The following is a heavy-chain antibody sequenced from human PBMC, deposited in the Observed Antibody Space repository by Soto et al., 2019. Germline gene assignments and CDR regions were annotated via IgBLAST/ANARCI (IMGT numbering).Heavy chain of an antibody. CDR1: GGTFSSYA. CDR3: ARDQGIVVVIGGGAFDI. D-gene: IGHD3-22*01. CDR2: IIPIFGTA. V-gene: IGHV1-69*01. J-gene: IGHJ3*02. Sequence: QVQLVQSGAEVKKPGSSVKVSCKASGGTFSSYAISWVRQAPGQGLEWMGGIIPIFGTANYAQKFQGRVTINGDESTSNAYMEVSRLRSEDTGVYYCARDQGIVVVIGGGAFDIWGQGTMVTVSS.